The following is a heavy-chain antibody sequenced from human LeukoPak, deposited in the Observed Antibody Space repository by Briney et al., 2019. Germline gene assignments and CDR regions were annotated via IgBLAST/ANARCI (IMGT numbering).Heavy chain of an antibody. CDR3: ARDQMYSSSSGSFDY. Sequence: ASVKVSCKASGGTFSSYAISWVRQAPGQGLEWMGGIIPIFGTANYAQKFQGRVTITADESTSTAYMELSSLRSEDTAVYYCARDQMYSSSSGSFDYWGQGTLVTVSS. J-gene: IGHJ4*02. D-gene: IGHD6-6*01. CDR1: GGTFSSYA. CDR2: IIPIFGTA. V-gene: IGHV1-69*13.